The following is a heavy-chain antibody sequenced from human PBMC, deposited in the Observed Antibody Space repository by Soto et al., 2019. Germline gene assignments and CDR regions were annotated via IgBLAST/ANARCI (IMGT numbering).Heavy chain of an antibody. CDR2: IYSGGST. V-gene: IGHV3-66*01. D-gene: IGHD3-10*01. J-gene: IGHJ3*02. CDR1: GFTVSNNY. Sequence: GGSLKLSCAASGFTVSNNYMSWVRQAPGKGLEWVSIIYSGGSTYYADSVKGRFTISRDNSKNTLYLQMNSLRAEDTAVYYCARSIPTYYDAFDIWGQGTMVTVSS. CDR3: ARSIPTYYDAFDI.